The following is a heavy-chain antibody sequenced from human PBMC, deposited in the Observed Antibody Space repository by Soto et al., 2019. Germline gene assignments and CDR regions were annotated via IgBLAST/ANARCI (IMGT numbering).Heavy chain of an antibody. Sequence: ASVKVSCKASGYTFTSYGISWVRQAPGQGLEWMGWISAYNGNTNYAQKLQGRVTMTTDTSMSTAYMELRSLRSDDTAVYYCARDRSHYDFWSGYSNNWFDPWGQGTLVTVSS. J-gene: IGHJ5*02. D-gene: IGHD3-3*01. CDR1: GYTFTSYG. V-gene: IGHV1-18*01. CDR2: ISAYNGNT. CDR3: ARDRSHYDFWSGYSNNWFDP.